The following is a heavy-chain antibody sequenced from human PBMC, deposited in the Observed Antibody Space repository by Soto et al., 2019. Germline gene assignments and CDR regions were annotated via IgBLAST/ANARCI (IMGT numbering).Heavy chain of an antibody. V-gene: IGHV1-2*02. D-gene: IGHD2-15*01. CDR3: ASGRQPRRPCNGFRCYSIFDY. CDR1: GYSFTGYF. CDR2: INPNSGGR. J-gene: IGHJ4*02. Sequence: ASVKVSCKVSGYSFTGYFMHWVRQAPGQGLEWMGWINPNSGGRNFAQKFQGRVTLTRDTSISTAYLELSGQTSDDTAFFSSASGRQPRRPCNGFRCYSIFDYWGQGTLVTVSS.